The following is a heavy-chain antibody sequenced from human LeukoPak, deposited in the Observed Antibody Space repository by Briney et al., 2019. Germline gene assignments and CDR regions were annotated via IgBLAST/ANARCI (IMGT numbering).Heavy chain of an antibody. D-gene: IGHD1-26*01. Sequence: GGSLRLSCAASGFTFSYYEMNWVRQAPGKGPEWVSYINSRGSTIYYADSVKGQFTISRDNGKNALYLQMNSLRAEDTAVYYCARGRAYRDGTDVWGQGTTVTVSS. J-gene: IGHJ6*02. CDR2: INSRGSTI. CDR3: ARGRAYRDGTDV. V-gene: IGHV3-48*03. CDR1: GFTFSYYE.